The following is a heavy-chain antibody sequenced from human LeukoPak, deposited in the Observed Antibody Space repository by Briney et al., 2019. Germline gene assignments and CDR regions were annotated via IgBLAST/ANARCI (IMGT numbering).Heavy chain of an antibody. D-gene: IGHD1-1*01. Sequence: PSETLSLTRTVSGGSISSYYWSWIRQPPGKGLEWIGYIYYSGSTNYNPSLKSRVTISVDTSKNQFSLKLSSVTVADTGLYYCARGQEEWERLQRAVHFDYWGQGNLITVSP. CDR3: ARGQEEWERLQRAVHFDY. CDR2: IYYSGST. J-gene: IGHJ4*02. V-gene: IGHV4-59*12. CDR1: GGSISSYY.